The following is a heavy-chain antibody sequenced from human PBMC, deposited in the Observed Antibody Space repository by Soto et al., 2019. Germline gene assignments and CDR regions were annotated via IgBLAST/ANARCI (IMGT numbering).Heavy chain of an antibody. CDR3: AKALAGDRSFDY. CDR2: ISGSGGST. V-gene: IGHV3-23*01. CDR1: GFTFSSYA. D-gene: IGHD3-16*01. Sequence: EVQLLESGGGLVQPGGSLRLSCAASGFTFSSYAMSWVRQAPGKGLEWVSAISGSGGSTYYADSVKGRFTNSRDNSKNTLYLQMNSLRAEDTAVYYCAKALAGDRSFDYWGQGTLVTVSS. J-gene: IGHJ4*02.